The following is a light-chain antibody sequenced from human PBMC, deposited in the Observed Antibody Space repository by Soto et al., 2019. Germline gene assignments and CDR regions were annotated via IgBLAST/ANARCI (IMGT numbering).Light chain of an antibody. Sequence: QSVLTQPPSASGSPGQSVTISCTGTSSDVGGYNYVSWYQQHPGKAPKLMIYEVSKRPSGVPDRFSGSKSGNTASLTVSGLQAEDEADYYCSSYAGSNTIYVLGTGTKLT. CDR2: EVS. J-gene: IGLJ1*01. CDR3: SSYAGSNTIYV. V-gene: IGLV2-8*01. CDR1: SSDVGGYNY.